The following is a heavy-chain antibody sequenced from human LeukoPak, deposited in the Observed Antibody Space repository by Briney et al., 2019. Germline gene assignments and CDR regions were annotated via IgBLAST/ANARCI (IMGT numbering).Heavy chain of an antibody. CDR1: GYTFTGYY. D-gene: IGHD1-1*01. J-gene: IGHJ4*02. CDR3: ARPRRTGYFDY. CDR2: INPNSGGT. V-gene: IGHV1-2*06. Sequence: ASVKVSCKASGYTFTGYYMHWVRQAPGQGLEWMGRINPNSGGTNHAQKFQGRVTMTRDTSISTAYMELSRLRSDDTAVYYCARPRRTGYFDYWGQGTLVTVSS.